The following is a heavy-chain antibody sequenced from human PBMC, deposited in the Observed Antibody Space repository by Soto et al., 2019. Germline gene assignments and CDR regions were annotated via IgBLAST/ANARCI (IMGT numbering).Heavy chain of an antibody. V-gene: IGHV1-69*13. CDR2: IIPIFGTA. D-gene: IGHD3-22*01. CDR3: ARDDSIGYYFY. J-gene: IGHJ4*02. CDR1: GGTLSSYA. Sequence: TVEVTCKDSGGTLSSYASSWVRQAPGQGLEWMGGIIPIFGTANYAQKFQGRVTITADESTSTAYMELSSLRSEDTAGSDCARDDSIGYYFYCGQGTLVTVFS.